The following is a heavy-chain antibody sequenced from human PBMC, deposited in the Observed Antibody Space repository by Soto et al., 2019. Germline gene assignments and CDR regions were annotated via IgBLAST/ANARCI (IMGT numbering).Heavy chain of an antibody. D-gene: IGHD5-12*01. CDR1: GGTFSSYA. CDR2: IIPIFGTA. J-gene: IGHJ4*02. Sequence: SVKVSCKASGGTFSSYAISWVRQAPGQGLEWMGGIIPIFGTANYAQKFQGRVTITADESTSTAYMELSSLRSEDTAVYYCARVGYGGYYYFDYWGQGTLVTVSS. CDR3: ARVGYGGYYYFDY. V-gene: IGHV1-69*13.